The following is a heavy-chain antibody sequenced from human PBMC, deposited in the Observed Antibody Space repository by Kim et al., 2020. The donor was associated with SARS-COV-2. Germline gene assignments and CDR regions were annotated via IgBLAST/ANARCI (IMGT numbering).Heavy chain of an antibody. V-gene: IGHV3-33*01. CDR3: ARDLGDYYFDP. J-gene: IGHJ5*02. D-gene: IGHD2-21*02. Sequence: GGSLRLSCAASGFTFSNSVMHWLRQAPGKGLEWVAVEWYDGSNKLYADSVKGRFTISRDTSKNTLYLQMNSLRVEDTAVYYCARDLGDYYFDPWGQGTLVIVSS. CDR1: GFTFSNSV. CDR2: EWYDGSNK.